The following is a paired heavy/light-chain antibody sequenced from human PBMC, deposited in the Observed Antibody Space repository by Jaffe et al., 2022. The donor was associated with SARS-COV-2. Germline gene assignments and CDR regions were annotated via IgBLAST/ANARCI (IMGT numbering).Heavy chain of an antibody. D-gene: IGHD2-15*01. CDR3: ARGSYCSGAGCYSGGRLDP. CDR2: INAGNGDT. V-gene: IGHV1-3*01. CDR1: GYTFTNYA. Sequence: QVQLVQSGAEVKKSGASVKVSCKASGYTFTNYAMHWVRQAPGQRLEWMGWINAGNGDTKYSQKFQGRVTITRDTSASTAYMELSGLRSEDTAVYYCARGSYCSGAGCYSGGRLDPWGQGTLVTVSS. J-gene: IGHJ5*02.
Light chain of an antibody. J-gene: IGLJ2*01. CDR3: QSFDNSLSVWV. Sequence: QSVLTQPPSVSGAPGQTVTISCTGSSSNIGAGYGVQWYQQLPGTAPKLLMYGNNNRPSGVPDRFSGSRSGTSASLAITGLQAEDEADYYCQSFDNSLSVWVFGGGTKLTVL. CDR1: SSNIGAGYG. CDR2: GNN. V-gene: IGLV1-40*01.